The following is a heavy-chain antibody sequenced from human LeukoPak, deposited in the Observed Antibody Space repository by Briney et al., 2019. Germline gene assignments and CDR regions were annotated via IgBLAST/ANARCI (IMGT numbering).Heavy chain of an antibody. Sequence: SETLSLTCTVSGASISSYYWSWIRQPPGKGLEWIGYIYNNGNTKYNPSLNSRVTISVDTSKNQFSLKLSSVTAADTAVYYCARQLGYCSTTSCYPWFDPWGQGTLVTVSS. V-gene: IGHV4-59*01. CDR1: GASISSYY. J-gene: IGHJ5*02. CDR2: IYNNGNT. D-gene: IGHD2-2*01. CDR3: ARQLGYCSTTSCYPWFDP.